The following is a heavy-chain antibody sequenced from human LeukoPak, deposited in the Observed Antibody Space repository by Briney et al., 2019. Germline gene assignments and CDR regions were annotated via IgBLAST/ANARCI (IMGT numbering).Heavy chain of an antibody. D-gene: IGHD3-9*01. J-gene: IGHJ4*02. CDR2: VYYLGST. Sequence: SETLSLTCTVSSGSISSSSHYWGWIRQPPGKGLEWIGNVYYLGSTSYNPSLKSRVTISVDTSKNQFSLKLSSVTAADTAVYYCARERPSYYDILTGYYPRSLPYYFDYWGQGTLVTVSS. V-gene: IGHV4-39*02. CDR3: ARERPSYYDILTGYYPRSLPYYFDY. CDR1: SGSISSSSHY.